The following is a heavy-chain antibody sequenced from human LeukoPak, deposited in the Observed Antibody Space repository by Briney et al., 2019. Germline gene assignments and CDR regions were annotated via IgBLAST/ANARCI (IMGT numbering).Heavy chain of an antibody. V-gene: IGHV3-11*01. CDR1: GFTFSDYY. D-gene: IGHD4-11*01. CDR2: ISSSGSTI. CDR3: AREPYDYSNYGVDY. J-gene: IGHJ4*02. Sequence: GGSLRLSCAASGFTFSDYYMSWIRQAPGKGLEWVSYISSSGSTIYYADSAKGRFTISRDNAKNSLYLQMNSLRAEDTAVYYCAREPYDYSNYGVDYWGQGTLVTVSS.